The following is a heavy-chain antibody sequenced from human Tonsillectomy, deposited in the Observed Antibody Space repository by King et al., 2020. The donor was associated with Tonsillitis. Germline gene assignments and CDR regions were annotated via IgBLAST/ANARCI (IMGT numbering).Heavy chain of an antibody. CDR1: GGSVSSGSYY. CDR2: IYYSGST. V-gene: IGHV4-61*01. D-gene: IGHD1-26*01. J-gene: IGHJ5*02. CDR3: ARDRRWELLRWFDT. Sequence: VQLQESGPGLVKPSETLSLTCTVSGGSVSSGSYYWSWIRQPPGKGLEWIGYIYYSGSTNYNPSLKSRVTISVDTSKNQFSLKLSSVTAADTAVYYCARDRRWELLRWFDTWGQGTLVTVSS.